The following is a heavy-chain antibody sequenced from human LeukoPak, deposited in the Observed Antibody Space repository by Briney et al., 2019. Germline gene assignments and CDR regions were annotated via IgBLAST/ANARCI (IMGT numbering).Heavy chain of an antibody. V-gene: IGHV3-74*01. CDR1: GFTFSNYW. J-gene: IGHJ3*02. Sequence: GGSLRLSCAASGFTFSNYWMHWVRQAPGKGLVWVSRINSDGSSTTYADSVKGRFTISRDNAKNTLSLQMSSLRAEDTAIYYCARDQHAFDIWGQGTMVTVSS. CDR2: INSDGSST. CDR3: ARDQHAFDI.